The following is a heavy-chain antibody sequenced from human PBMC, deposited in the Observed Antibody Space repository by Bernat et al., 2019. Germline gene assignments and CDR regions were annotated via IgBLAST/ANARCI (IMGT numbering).Heavy chain of an antibody. D-gene: IGHD2-15*01. J-gene: IGHJ3*02. Sequence: EVQLVESGGGLVKPGGSLRLSCAASGFTFSSYSMNWVRQAPGKGLEWVSSISSSSSYIYYADSVKGRFTISRDNAKSSLYLQMNSLKAEDTAVYYCARDLRDMVVVVAVPDAFDIWGQGTMVTVSS. V-gene: IGHV3-21*01. CDR2: ISSSSSYI. CDR3: ARDLRDMVVVVAVPDAFDI. CDR1: GFTFSSYS.